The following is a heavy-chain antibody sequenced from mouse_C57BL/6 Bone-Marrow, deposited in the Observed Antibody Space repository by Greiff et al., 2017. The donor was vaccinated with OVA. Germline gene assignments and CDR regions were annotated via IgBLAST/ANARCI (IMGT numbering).Heavy chain of an antibody. CDR3: ARDAEGYGSSPFAY. J-gene: IGHJ3*01. CDR2: SRNKANDYTT. D-gene: IGHD1-1*01. V-gene: IGHV7-1*01. Sequence: EVKVVESGGGLVQSGRSLRLSCATSGFTFSDFYMEWVRQAPGKGLEWIAASRNKANDYTTEYSASVKGRFIVSRDTSQSILYLQMKALRAEDTAIYYCARDAEGYGSSPFAYWGQGTLVTVSA. CDR1: GFTFSDFY.